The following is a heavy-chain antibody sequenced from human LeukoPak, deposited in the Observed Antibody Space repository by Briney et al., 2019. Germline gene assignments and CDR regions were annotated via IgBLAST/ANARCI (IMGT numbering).Heavy chain of an antibody. J-gene: IGHJ3*02. CDR3: ARETYYYGSGYAFDI. CDR2: IYSGGST. CDR1: GFTVSSNY. V-gene: IGHV3-53*01. D-gene: IGHD3-10*01. Sequence: GGSLRLSCAASGFTVSSNYMSWVRQAPGKGLEWVSVIYSGGSTYYADSVKGRFTISRDNSKNTLYLQMNSLRAEDTAVYYCARETYYYGSGYAFDIWGQGTMVTVSS.